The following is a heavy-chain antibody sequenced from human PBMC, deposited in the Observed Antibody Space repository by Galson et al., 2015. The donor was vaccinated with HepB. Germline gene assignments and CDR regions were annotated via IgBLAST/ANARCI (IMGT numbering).Heavy chain of an antibody. D-gene: IGHD3-10*01. CDR2: IDPSDSSP. CDR1: GYSFTSYW. V-gene: IGHV5-10-1*01. J-gene: IGHJ5*02. Sequence: QSGAEVKKPGESLRISCKGSGYSFTSYWISWVRQMPGKGLEWMGRIDPSDSSPNYNPSLQGHVTLSVDKSISTAYLQWSSLKASDTAVYYCARFGDTSGAAGLVYNWFDPWGQGTLVTVSS. CDR3: ARFGDTSGAAGLVYNWFDP.